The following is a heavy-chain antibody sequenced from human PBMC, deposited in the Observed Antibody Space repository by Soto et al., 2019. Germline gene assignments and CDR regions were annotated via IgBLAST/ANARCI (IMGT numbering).Heavy chain of an antibody. CDR2: IYYGGST. D-gene: IGHD3-22*01. Sequence: KPSETLSLTCTVSGGSISSGGYYWSWIRQHPGKGLEWIGYIYYGGSTYYNPSLKSRATISGDTSKNQFSLKLSSVTAADTAVYYCARGGYYYENSGQNAYDYWGQGILVTVLL. CDR3: ARGGYYYENSGQNAYDY. J-gene: IGHJ4*01. V-gene: IGHV4-31*03. CDR1: GGSISSGGYY.